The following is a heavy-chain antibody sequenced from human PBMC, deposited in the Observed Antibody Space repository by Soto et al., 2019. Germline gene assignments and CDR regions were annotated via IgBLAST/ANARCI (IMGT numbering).Heavy chain of an antibody. CDR2: IYYSGST. Sequence: SXTLSLTCTVSGGSISSSSYYWCWIRQPPGKVREWIGSIYYSGSTYYNPSLKSRVTISVDTSKNQFSLKLSSVTAADTAVYYCARQGRSGYDVYYYYYYMDVWGKGTTVTVSS. V-gene: IGHV4-39*01. CDR1: GGSISSSSYY. D-gene: IGHD5-12*01. CDR3: ARQGRSGYDVYYYYYYMDV. J-gene: IGHJ6*03.